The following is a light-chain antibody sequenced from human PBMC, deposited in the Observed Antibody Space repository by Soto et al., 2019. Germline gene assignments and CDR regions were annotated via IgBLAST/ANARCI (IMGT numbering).Light chain of an antibody. CDR2: GAS. CDR3: QHYGNSPWT. V-gene: IGKV3-20*01. CDR1: QSVSSSY. Sequence: EIVLTQSPGTLSLSPGERANLSCRASQSVSSSYLAWYQQKPGQAPRLLIYGASSRATGIPDRFSGSGSGTDFTLTISRLEPEDFAVYYCQHYGNSPWTFGQGTNVEI. J-gene: IGKJ1*01.